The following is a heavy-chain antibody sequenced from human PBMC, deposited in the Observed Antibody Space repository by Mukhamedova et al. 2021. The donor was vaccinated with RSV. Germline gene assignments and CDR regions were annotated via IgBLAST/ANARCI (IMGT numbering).Heavy chain of an antibody. CDR2: IIPTFGTA. CDR3: AIQKLGKWYFDL. J-gene: IGHJ2*01. V-gene: IGHV1-69*15. D-gene: IGHD7-27*01. Sequence: GQGLEWMGRIIPTFGTADYAQKFQGRVTITADEYTSTAYMVMSSLKSEDTAVYFCAIQKLGKWYFDLWGRGTLVTVSS.